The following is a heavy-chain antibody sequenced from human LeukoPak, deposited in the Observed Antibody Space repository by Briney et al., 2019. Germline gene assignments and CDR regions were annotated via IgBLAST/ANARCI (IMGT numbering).Heavy chain of an antibody. Sequence: LSLTCTVSGGSISSSTYYWGWVRQAPGKGLEWVAVISYDGSNKYYADSVKGRFTNSRDNSKNTLYLQMNSLRAEDTAVYYRAKDPVYCSSTSCPPKPGSEGMDVWGQGTTVTVSS. V-gene: IGHV3-30*18. CDR3: AKDPVYCSSTSCPPKPGSEGMDV. D-gene: IGHD2-2*01. CDR2: ISYDGSNK. CDR1: GGSISS. J-gene: IGHJ6*02.